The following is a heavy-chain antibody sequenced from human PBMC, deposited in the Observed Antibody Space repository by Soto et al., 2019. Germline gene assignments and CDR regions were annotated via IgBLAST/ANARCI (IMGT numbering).Heavy chain of an antibody. CDR2: VSASATGT. D-gene: IGHD2-2*01. Sequence: PGGSLRLSCAASGFTFSSYAMTWVRQAPGKGLEWVSAVSASATGTYYADSVKGRFTISRDNSKNTLYLQMNSLRAEDTAVYYCAKGYRYFDYWGQGTLVTVSS. CDR3: AKGYRYFDY. CDR1: GFTFSSYA. V-gene: IGHV3-23*01. J-gene: IGHJ4*02.